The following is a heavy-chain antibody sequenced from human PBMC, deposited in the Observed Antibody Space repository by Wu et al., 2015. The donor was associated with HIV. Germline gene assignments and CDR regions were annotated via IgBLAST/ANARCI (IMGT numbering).Heavy chain of an antibody. D-gene: IGHD5-18*01. CDR1: GGTFSSYA. CDR2: LIPMYGTA. V-gene: IGHV1-69*13. CDR3: AGGGGRTSMDPFGY. Sequence: QVRLLQSGAEVKRPGSSVRVSCKVSGGTFSSYALSWVRQAPGQGLEWMGRLIPMYGTANYAQKFQGRVTITADESTSTAYMDVNTLRSEDTAVYFCAGGGGRTSMDPFGYWGQGTLVTVSS. J-gene: IGHJ4*02.